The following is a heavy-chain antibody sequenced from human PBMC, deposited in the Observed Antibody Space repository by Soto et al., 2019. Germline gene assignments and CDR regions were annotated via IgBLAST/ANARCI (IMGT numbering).Heavy chain of an antibody. CDR1: RFTFSNYW. CDR2: IKGDGSEK. J-gene: IGHJ4*02. Sequence: EVQLVESGGGLVQPGGSLRLSCAASRFTFSNYWMSWVRQAPGKGLEWVANIKGDGSEKYYVDSVKGRFTISRDNAKNSLYLQRNSLRAEDTAVYYCARGAYWGQGTLVTVSS. CDR3: ARGAY. V-gene: IGHV3-7*01.